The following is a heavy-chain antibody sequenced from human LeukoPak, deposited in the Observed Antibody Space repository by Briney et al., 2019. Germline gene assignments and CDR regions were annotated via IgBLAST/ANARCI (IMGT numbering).Heavy chain of an antibody. Sequence: GGSLRLSCAASGFTFRSYAMSWVRQAPGKGLEWVSAISGSGGSTYYADSVKGRFTISRDNSKNTLYLQMNSLRAEDTAVYYCAKGSYYDFWSGPIGYWGQGTLVTVSS. D-gene: IGHD3-3*01. CDR3: AKGSYYDFWSGPIGY. CDR1: GFTFRSYA. CDR2: ISGSGGST. V-gene: IGHV3-23*01. J-gene: IGHJ4*02.